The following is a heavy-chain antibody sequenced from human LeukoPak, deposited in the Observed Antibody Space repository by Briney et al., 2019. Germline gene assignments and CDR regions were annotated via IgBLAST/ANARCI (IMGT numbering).Heavy chain of an antibody. Sequence: SETLSLTCTVSGVSFISYYWTWIRQPPGKGLEWIGYIYYSGTTNYNPSLKSRVTISVDTSKNQFSLKLSSVTAADTAVYYCASYSSSWFGYAFDIWGQGTMVTVSS. CDR1: GVSFISYY. V-gene: IGHV4-59*01. D-gene: IGHD6-13*01. CDR2: IYYSGTT. J-gene: IGHJ3*02. CDR3: ASYSSSWFGYAFDI.